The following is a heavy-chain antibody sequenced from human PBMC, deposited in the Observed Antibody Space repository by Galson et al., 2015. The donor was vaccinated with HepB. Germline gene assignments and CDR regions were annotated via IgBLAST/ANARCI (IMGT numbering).Heavy chain of an antibody. D-gene: IGHD3-10*01. CDR2: IRSKTNSYAT. CDR1: GFNFSGST. V-gene: IGHV3-73*01. J-gene: IGHJ4*02. Sequence: SLRLYCAASGFNFSGSTMNWVRQASGKGLEGVGRIRSKTNSYATTYTASLKGRVTISRHDSENTAYLQMNGLKTEDTAIYYCTEGTYYFEYWGQGVLVTVSS. CDR3: TEGTYYFEY.